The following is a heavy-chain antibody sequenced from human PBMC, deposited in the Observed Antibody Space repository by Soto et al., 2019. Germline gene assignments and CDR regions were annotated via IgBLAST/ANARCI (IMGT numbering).Heavy chain of an antibody. CDR3: RVTGVSEVDY. CDR1: GYTFSVFY. Sequence: ASVKVSGKTSGYTFSVFYIHCVRQAPGQGLESMGWIYPDSGGTDYAQKFQGRVTMTRDTSISTAYMELSRLRSDDTAVYYCRVTGVSEVDYWGQGTLVTVSS. CDR2: IYPDSGGT. D-gene: IGHD2-8*01. V-gene: IGHV1-2*02. J-gene: IGHJ4*02.